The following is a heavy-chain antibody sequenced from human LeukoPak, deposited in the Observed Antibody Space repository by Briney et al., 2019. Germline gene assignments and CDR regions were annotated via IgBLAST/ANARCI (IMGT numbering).Heavy chain of an antibody. V-gene: IGHV3-15*01. CDR1: GFTFSNAW. D-gene: IGHD6-19*01. CDR3: TTKSNLSSGYSSGWYSYYFDY. CDR2: IKSKTDGGTT. J-gene: IGHJ4*02. Sequence: GGSLRLSCATSGFTFSNAWMSWVRQAPGKGLEWVGRIKSKTDGGTTDYAAPVKGRFTISRDDSKNTLYLQMNSLKTEDTAVYYCTTKSNLSSGYSSGWYSYYFDYWGQGTLVTVSS.